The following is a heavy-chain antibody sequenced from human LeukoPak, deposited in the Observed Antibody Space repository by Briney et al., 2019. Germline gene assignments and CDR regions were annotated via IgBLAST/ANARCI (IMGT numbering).Heavy chain of an antibody. V-gene: IGHV4-59*01. CDR2: IYYSGST. J-gene: IGHJ3*02. CDR3: ARAGYSYGYYAFDI. D-gene: IGHD5-18*01. CDR1: GGSISSYY. Sequence: SETLSLTCTVSGGSISSYYWSWIRQPPGKGLEWFGYIYYSGSTNYNPSLKSRVTISVDTSKNQFSLKLSSVTAADTAVYYCARAGYSYGYYAFDIWGQGTMVTVSS.